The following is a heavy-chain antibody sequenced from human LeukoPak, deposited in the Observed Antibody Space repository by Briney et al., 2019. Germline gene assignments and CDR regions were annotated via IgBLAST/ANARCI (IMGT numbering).Heavy chain of an antibody. D-gene: IGHD6-6*01. V-gene: IGHV3-9*03. CDR2: ISWNSGSI. J-gene: IGHJ4*02. CDR1: GFTFDDYA. Sequence: GGSLRLSCAASGFTFDDYAMHWVRQAPGKGLEWVSGISWNSGSIGYADSVKGRFTISRDNAKNSLYLQMNSLRAEDMALYYCAKDRYSSSSYYFDYWGQGTLVTVSS. CDR3: AKDRYSSSSYYFDY.